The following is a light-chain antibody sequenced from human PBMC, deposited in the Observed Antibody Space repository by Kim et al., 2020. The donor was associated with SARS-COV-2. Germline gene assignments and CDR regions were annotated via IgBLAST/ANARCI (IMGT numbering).Light chain of an antibody. CDR1: QSISSW. CDR2: KAS. V-gene: IGKV1-5*03. CDR3: LQYNSYPWT. Sequence: ASVGDRVTITCRASQSISSWLAWYQQKPGKAPKLLIYKASSLESGVPSRFSGSGSGTEFTLTISSLQPDDFATYYCLQYNSYPWTFGQGTKVDIK. J-gene: IGKJ1*01.